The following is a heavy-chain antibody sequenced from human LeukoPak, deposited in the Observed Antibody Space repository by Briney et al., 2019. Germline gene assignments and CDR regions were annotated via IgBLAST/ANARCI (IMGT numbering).Heavy chain of an antibody. J-gene: IGHJ4*02. CDR3: ARGTANGYPYFDY. D-gene: IGHD2-8*01. CDR1: GGSFSGYY. CDR2: INHSGST. V-gene: IGHV4-34*01. Sequence: SETLSLTCAVYGGSFSGYYWSWIRRPPGKGLEWIGEINHSGSTNYNPSLKSRVTISVDTSKNQFSLKLSSVTAADTAVYYCARGTANGYPYFDYWGQGTLVTVSS.